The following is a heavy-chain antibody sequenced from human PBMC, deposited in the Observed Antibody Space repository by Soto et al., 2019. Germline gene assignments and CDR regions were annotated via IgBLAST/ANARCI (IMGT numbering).Heavy chain of an antibody. D-gene: IGHD4-17*01. CDR1: GGSFSGYY. CDR2: INHSGST. Sequence: PSETLSLTCAVYGGSFSGYYWSWIRQPPGKGLEWIGEINHSGSTNYNPSLKSRVTISVDTSKNQFSLKLSSVTAADTAVYYCASSIRYGDYDYWGQGTLVTAPQ. CDR3: ASSIRYGDYDY. V-gene: IGHV4-34*01. J-gene: IGHJ4*02.